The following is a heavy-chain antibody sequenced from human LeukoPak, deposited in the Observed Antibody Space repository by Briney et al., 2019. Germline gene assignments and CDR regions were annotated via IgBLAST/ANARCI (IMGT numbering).Heavy chain of an antibody. V-gene: IGHV4-39*07. Sequence: PSETLSLTCTVSGGSISSSSYYWGWIRQPPGKGLEWIGSIYYSGSTYYNPSLKSRVTISVDTSKNQFSLKLSSVTAADTAVYYCARAGLYYYDSSGYFDYWGQGTLVTVSS. CDR1: GGSISSSSYY. J-gene: IGHJ4*02. CDR2: IYYSGST. CDR3: ARAGLYYYDSSGYFDY. D-gene: IGHD3-22*01.